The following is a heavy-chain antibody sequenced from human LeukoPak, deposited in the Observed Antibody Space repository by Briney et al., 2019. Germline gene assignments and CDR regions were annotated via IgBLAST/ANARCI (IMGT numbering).Heavy chain of an antibody. CDR3: ARGGGYCSSTSCYLN. V-gene: IGHV1-2*02. CDR1: GYTFTGYY. CDR2: INPNSGGT. D-gene: IGHD2-2*01. J-gene: IGHJ4*02. Sequence: GASVKVSCKASGYTFTGYYMHWVRQAPGQGLEWMGWINPNSGGTNYAQKFQGRVTMTRDTSISTAYMELSRLRSDDTAVYYCARGGGYCSSTSCYLNWGQGTLVTVSS.